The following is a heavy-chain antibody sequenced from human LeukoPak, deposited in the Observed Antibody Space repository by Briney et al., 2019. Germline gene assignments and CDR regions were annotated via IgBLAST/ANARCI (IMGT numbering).Heavy chain of an antibody. CDR3: ASESQEFFQH. J-gene: IGHJ1*01. CDR2: ISGDGGST. CDR1: GFTFDNYA. V-gene: IGHV3-43*02. Sequence: PGGSLRLSCAASGFTFDNYAISWVRQAPGKGLEWVSLISGDGGSTYYADSMKGRFTISRDNSNNSLYLQMNSLRTEDTALYYCASESQEFFQHWGQGTLVTVSS.